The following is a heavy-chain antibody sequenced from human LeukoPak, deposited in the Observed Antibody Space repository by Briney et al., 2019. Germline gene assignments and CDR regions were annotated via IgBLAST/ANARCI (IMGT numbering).Heavy chain of an antibody. Sequence: PSETLPLTCTVSGGSISSYYWSWIRQPPGKGLEWIGYIYYSGSTNYNPSLKSRVTISVDTSKNQFSLKLSSVTAADTAVYYCARGRGYYDSSGYFHWGQGTLVTVSS. D-gene: IGHD3-22*01. CDR2: IYYSGST. J-gene: IGHJ4*02. CDR1: GGSISSYY. CDR3: ARGRGYYDSSGYFH. V-gene: IGHV4-59*01.